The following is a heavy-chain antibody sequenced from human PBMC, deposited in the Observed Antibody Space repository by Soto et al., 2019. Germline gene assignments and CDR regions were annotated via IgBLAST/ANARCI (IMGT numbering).Heavy chain of an antibody. J-gene: IGHJ6*02. CDR3: VRYCSDTSCYTDYVMDV. CDR1: GGSISSGDYY. D-gene: IGHD2-2*02. Sequence: SETLSLTCTVSGGSISSGDYYWSWIRQPPGKGLEWIGYIYYSGSTYYNPSLKSRITISIDTSRNQFSLKLSSVTAADTAVYYCVRYCSDTSCYTDYVMDVWGQGTTVTVSS. CDR2: IYYSGST. V-gene: IGHV4-30-4*01.